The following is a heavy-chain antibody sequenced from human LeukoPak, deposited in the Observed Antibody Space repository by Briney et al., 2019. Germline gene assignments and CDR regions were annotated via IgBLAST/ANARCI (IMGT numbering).Heavy chain of an antibody. CDR2: INPNSGGT. V-gene: IGHV1-2*06. Sequence: ASVNVSCKASGYTFTGYYMHWVRQAPGQGLEWVGRINPNSGGTNYAQKFQGRVTMTRDTSISTAYMELSRLRSDDTAVYYCARGLRYLDWLFDIWGQGTMVTVSS. J-gene: IGHJ3*02. D-gene: IGHD3-9*01. CDR1: GYTFTGYY. CDR3: ARGLRYLDWLFDI.